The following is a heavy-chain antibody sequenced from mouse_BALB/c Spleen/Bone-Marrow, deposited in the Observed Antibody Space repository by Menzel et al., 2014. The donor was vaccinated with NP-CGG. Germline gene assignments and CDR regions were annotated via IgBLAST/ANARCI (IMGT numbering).Heavy chain of an antibody. J-gene: IGHJ2*01. Sequence: DLVNPGASVKLSCKASGYTFTSYWINWIKQRPGLGLEWIGRIAPGSGSTYYNEMFKGKAILTVDTSSSTAYIQLSSMASEDSAVYFCAYYRYDVNYWGQGTTLTVSS. D-gene: IGHD2-14*01. CDR1: GYTFTSYW. V-gene: IGHV1S41*01. CDR3: AYYRYDVNY. CDR2: IAPGSGST.